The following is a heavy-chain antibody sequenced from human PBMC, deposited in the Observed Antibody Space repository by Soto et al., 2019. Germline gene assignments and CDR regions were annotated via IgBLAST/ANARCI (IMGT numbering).Heavy chain of an antibody. Sequence: ASVKVSCKASGGTFSNHAISWVRQAPGQGLEWVGGIIPHGGSTAYAQKFKGRVTLTRDTSASTVYMEVSSLTSEDTAMYYCARSSGGNFGIIIEGTNWFAPWGQGTLVTVSS. CDR2: IIPHGGST. CDR3: ARSSGGNFGIIIEGTNWFAP. V-gene: IGHV1-69*10. CDR1: GGTFSNHA. D-gene: IGHD1-26*01. J-gene: IGHJ5*02.